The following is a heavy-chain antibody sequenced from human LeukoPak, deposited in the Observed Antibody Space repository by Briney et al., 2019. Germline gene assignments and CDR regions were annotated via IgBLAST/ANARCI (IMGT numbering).Heavy chain of an antibody. D-gene: IGHD5-24*01. V-gene: IGHV4-34*01. CDR3: ARELRRGRDGYKLDY. J-gene: IGHJ4*02. CDR2: INHSGST. CDR1: GGSFSGYY. Sequence: SETLSLTCAVYGGSFSGYYWSWIRQPPGKGLEWIGEINHSGSTNYNPSLKSRVTISVDTSKNQFSLKLSSVTAADTAVYYCARELRRGRDGYKLDYWGQGTLVTVSS.